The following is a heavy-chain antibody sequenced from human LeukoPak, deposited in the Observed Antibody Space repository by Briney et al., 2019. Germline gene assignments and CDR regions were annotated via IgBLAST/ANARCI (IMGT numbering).Heavy chain of an antibody. Sequence: ASVKVSCKASGYTFTGYHIHWVRQAPGQGLEWMGRINPYSGETNFEQKFQGRVTMTRDTSITTAYMDLSSLTPEDTAVYFCARDQGSLTRSWYTGYWGQGTQVTVSS. V-gene: IGHV1-2*06. D-gene: IGHD6-13*01. J-gene: IGHJ4*02. CDR1: GYTFTGYH. CDR3: ARDQGSLTRSWYTGY. CDR2: INPYSGET.